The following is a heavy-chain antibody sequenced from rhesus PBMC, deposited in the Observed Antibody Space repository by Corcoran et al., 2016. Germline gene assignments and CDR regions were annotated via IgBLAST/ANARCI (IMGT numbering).Heavy chain of an antibody. Sequence: DVQLVESGGGLVKPGGSLRLSCVASGFTFSCYEMHWVRRAPGKGLAWVSVISESGVNTYYADAVKGRCTISRKNPKNSLFLQMNSLRTEETAVYYCTRDLLGPVTTDYWGQGVLVTVSS. CDR1: GFTFSCYE. CDR3: TRDLLGPVTTDY. CDR2: ISESGVNT. J-gene: IGHJ4*01. V-gene: IGHV3-100*02. D-gene: IGHD4-35*01.